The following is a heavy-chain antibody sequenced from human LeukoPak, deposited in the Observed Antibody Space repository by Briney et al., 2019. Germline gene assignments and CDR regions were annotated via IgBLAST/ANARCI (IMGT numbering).Heavy chain of an antibody. Sequence: ASVKVSCKASGYTFSDFYIHWVRQDPGQGLEYVGWITPKSGDTYSPQRFQGRVTMTRDASISIAYMELSSLRSDDTAVYFCARVRLADERAWAYWGQGTLVTVSS. CDR3: ARVRLADERAWAY. D-gene: IGHD3-3*02. CDR2: ITPKSGDT. CDR1: GYTFSDFY. V-gene: IGHV1-2*02. J-gene: IGHJ4*02.